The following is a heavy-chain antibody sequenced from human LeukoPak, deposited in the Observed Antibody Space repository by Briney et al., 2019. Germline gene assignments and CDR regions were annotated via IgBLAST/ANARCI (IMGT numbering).Heavy chain of an antibody. D-gene: IGHD3-10*01. CDR1: GFTFSSYE. J-gene: IGHJ5*02. CDR2: INHSGST. CDR3: ARLDRRRESTYYYGSGKYRTIMLDP. Sequence: GSLRLSCAASGFTFSSYEMNWIRQPPGKGLEWIGEINHSGSTNYNPSLKSRVTISVDTSKNQFSLKLSSVTAADTAVYYCARLDRRRESTYYYGSGKYRTIMLDPWGQGTLVTVSS. V-gene: IGHV4-34*01.